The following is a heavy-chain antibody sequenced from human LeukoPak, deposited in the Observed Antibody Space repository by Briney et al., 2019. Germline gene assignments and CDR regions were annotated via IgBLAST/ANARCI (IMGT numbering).Heavy chain of an antibody. CDR3: ARVGLDLSVATRKAANYYYYYYMDV. D-gene: IGHD5-12*01. J-gene: IGHJ6*03. Sequence: GGSLRLSCAASGFTFSSYWMSWVRQAPGKGLEWVANIKQEGSEKYYVDSVKGRFTISRDNAKNSLYLQMNSLRAEDTAVYYCARVGLDLSVATRKAANYYYYYYMDVWGKGTTVTVSS. CDR2: IKQEGSEK. V-gene: IGHV3-7*01. CDR1: GFTFSSYW.